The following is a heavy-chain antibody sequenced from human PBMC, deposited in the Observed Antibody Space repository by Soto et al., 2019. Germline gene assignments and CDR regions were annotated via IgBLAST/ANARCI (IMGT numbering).Heavy chain of an antibody. D-gene: IGHD1-26*01. V-gene: IGHV3-30*18. J-gene: IGHJ5*02. CDR3: AKPILVGATTAQWFDP. CDR1: GFTFSSYG. Sequence: GGSLRLSCAASGFTFSSYGMHWVRQAPGKGLEWVAVISYDGSNKYYADSVKGRFTISRDNSKNTLYLQMNSLRAEDTAVYYCAKPILVGATTAQWFDPWGQGTLVTVSS. CDR2: ISYDGSNK.